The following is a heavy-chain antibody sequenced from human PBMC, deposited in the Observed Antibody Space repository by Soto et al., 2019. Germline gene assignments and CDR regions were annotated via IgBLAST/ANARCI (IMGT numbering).Heavy chain of an antibody. J-gene: IGHJ4*02. CDR3: AKEDTSSGSLDY. Sequence: EVQLLESGGGVVQPGGSLRLSCAASGFPFGENAMSWVRQSPGKGLEWVSGISDSGATTYYADSVRGRFTISRDNSKNTLYLQMKSLRAEHSASYYCAKEDTSSGSLDYWGQGALVTVSS. V-gene: IGHV3-23*01. CDR2: ISDSGATT. CDR1: GFPFGENA. D-gene: IGHD6-19*01.